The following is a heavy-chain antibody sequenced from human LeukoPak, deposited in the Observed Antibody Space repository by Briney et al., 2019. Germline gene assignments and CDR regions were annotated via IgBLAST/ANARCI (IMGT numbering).Heavy chain of an antibody. CDR1: GGSLSSYY. Sequence: SETLSLTCTVSGGSLSSYYWSWIRQPPGKGLEWIGHIYYSGSTKYNPPLKSRVTISVDTSKNQFSLKLSSVTAADTAVVYCARDRAFCSSDLEYYYMDVWGKGTTVTVSS. CDR2: IYYSGST. D-gene: IGHD2-2*01. V-gene: IGHV4-59*01. J-gene: IGHJ6*03. CDR3: ARDRAFCSSDLEYYYMDV.